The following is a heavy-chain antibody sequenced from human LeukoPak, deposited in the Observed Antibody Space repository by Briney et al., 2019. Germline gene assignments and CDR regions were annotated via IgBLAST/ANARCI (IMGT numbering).Heavy chain of an antibody. J-gene: IGHJ4*02. D-gene: IGHD3-10*01. CDR2: INPNSGGT. CDR3: ARGLSYYGSGSYYNVAGD. Sequence: GASVKVSCEASGYTFTGYYMHWVRQAPGQGLEWMGWINPNSGGTNYAQKFQGRVTMTRDTSISTAYMELSSLRSEDTAVYYCARGLSYYGSGSYYNVAGDWGQGTLVTVSS. V-gene: IGHV1-2*02. CDR1: GYTFTGYY.